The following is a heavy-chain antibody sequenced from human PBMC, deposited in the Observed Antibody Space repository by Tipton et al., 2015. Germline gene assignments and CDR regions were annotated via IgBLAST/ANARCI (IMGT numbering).Heavy chain of an antibody. CDR2: IYYTGST. Sequence: TLSLTCTVSGGSVSSGSYYWSWIRQPPGKGLEWIGYIYYTGSTNYKPSLESRVTISVDTPKNQLSLKLSSVTAADTAVYYCARGQSPGDFDYWGQGTLVTVSS. J-gene: IGHJ4*02. CDR1: GGSVSSGSYY. V-gene: IGHV4-61*01. D-gene: IGHD2-21*01. CDR3: ARGQSPGDFDY.